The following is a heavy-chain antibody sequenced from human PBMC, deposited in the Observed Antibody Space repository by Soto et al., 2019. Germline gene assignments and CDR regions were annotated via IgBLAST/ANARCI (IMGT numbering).Heavy chain of an antibody. CDR3: AKDMENGYNPYYYYGMDV. CDR2: ISWNSVSI. V-gene: IGHV3-9*01. Sequence: EVQLVESGGDLVQPGRSLRLSCAASGFNFNDYGMHWVLQAPGKGLEWVSSISWNSVSIGYADSVKGRFTISRDNAKNSLYLQMNTLRAEDTALYYCAKDMENGYNPYYYYGMDVWGQGTTVTVSS. D-gene: IGHD3-10*01. J-gene: IGHJ6*02. CDR1: GFNFNDYG.